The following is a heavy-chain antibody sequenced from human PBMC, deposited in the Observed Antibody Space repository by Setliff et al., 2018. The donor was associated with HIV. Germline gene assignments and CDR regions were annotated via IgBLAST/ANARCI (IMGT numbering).Heavy chain of an antibody. CDR1: GLTFNRYW. V-gene: IGHV4-39*01. Sequence: GSLRLSCVASGLTFNRYWMSWIRQSPGKGLEWIASIRSSGDTYYNPSLQSRVIISVDTSNNQISLKLTSVTAADTAVYYCAVTSMASSFDYWGQGALVTVSS. CDR2: IRSSGDT. D-gene: IGHD5-18*01. J-gene: IGHJ4*02. CDR3: AVTSMASSFDY.